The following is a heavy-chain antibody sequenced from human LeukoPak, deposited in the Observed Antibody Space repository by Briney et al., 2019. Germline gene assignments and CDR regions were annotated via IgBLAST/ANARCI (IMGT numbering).Heavy chain of an antibody. CDR2: IYYSGST. J-gene: IGHJ4*02. CDR1: GGSISSYY. D-gene: IGHD1-1*01. Sequence: PSETLSLTCTVSGGSISSYYWSWIRQPPGKGLEWIGYIYYSGSTNYNPSLKSRVTISVDTSKNQFSLKLSSVTAADTAVYYCARDHGTDSFDYWGQGTLVTVSS. CDR3: ARDHGTDSFDY. V-gene: IGHV4-59*01.